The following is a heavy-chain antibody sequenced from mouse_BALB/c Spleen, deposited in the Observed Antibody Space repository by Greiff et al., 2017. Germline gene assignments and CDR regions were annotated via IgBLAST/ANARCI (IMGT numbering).Heavy chain of an antibody. Sequence: EVKLMESGPGLAKPSQSLSLTCTVTGYSITSDYAWNWIRQFPGNKLEWMGYISYSGSTSYNPSLKSRISITRDTSKNQFFLQLNSVTTEDTATYYCARGYDYDWYFDVWGAGTTVTVSS. CDR1: GYSITSDYA. V-gene: IGHV3-2*02. CDR2: ISYSGST. D-gene: IGHD2-4*01. J-gene: IGHJ1*01. CDR3: ARGYDYDWYFDV.